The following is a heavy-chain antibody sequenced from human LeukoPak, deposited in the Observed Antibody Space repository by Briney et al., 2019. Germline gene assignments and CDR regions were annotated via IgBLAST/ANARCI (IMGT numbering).Heavy chain of an antibody. CDR2: IYYSGST. Sequence: SETLSLTCTISGGSISSSSYYWGWIRQPPGKGLVWIGSIYYSGSTYYNPSLKSRVTISVDTSKNQFSLKLSSVTAADTAVYYCAREGDQHTVVVTAGFDPWGQGTLVTVSS. CDR1: GGSISSSSYY. D-gene: IGHD2-21*02. V-gene: IGHV4-39*07. CDR3: AREGDQHTVVVTAGFDP. J-gene: IGHJ5*02.